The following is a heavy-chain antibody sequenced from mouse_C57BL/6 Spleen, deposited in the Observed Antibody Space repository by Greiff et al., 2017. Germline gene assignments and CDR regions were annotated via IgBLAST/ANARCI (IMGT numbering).Heavy chain of an antibody. CDR2: IWRGGST. CDR1: GFSLTSYG. V-gene: IGHV2-5*01. CDR3: AKKSSSKGDYAMDY. J-gene: IGHJ4*01. D-gene: IGHD1-1*01. Sequence: QVQLQQSGPGLVQPSQSLSITCTVSGFSLTSYGVHWVRQSPGKGLEWLGVIWRGGSTDYNAAFMSRLSITKDNSKSQVFFKMNSLQADDTAIYYCAKKSSSKGDYAMDYWGQGTSVTVSS.